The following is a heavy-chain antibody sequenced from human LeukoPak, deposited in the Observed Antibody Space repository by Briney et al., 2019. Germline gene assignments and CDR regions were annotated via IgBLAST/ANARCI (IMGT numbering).Heavy chain of an antibody. J-gene: IGHJ3*02. D-gene: IGHD3-22*01. V-gene: IGHV4-30-2*01. Sequence: SGTLSLTCAVSGGSISSGGYSWSWIRQPPGKGLEWIGYIYHSGSTYYNPSLKSRVTISVDRSKNQFSLKLSSVTAADTAVYYFARALGYYDSSGYYYWWRLRAFDIWGQGTMVTVSS. CDR3: ARALGYYDSSGYYYWWRLRAFDI. CDR1: GGSISSGGYS. CDR2: IYHSGST.